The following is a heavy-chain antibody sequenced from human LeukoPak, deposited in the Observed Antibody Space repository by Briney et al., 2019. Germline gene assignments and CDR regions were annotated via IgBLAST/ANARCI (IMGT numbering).Heavy chain of an antibody. CDR3: ARGSLTTDAFDI. D-gene: IGHD4-11*01. CDR2: IYHSGST. J-gene: IGHJ3*02. CDR1: GGSISSGGYY. Sequence: SETLSLTCTVSGGSISSGGYYWSWIRQPPGKGLEWIGYIYHSGSTYYNPSLKSRVTTSVDRSKNQFSLKLSSVAAADTAVYYCARGSLTTDAFDIWGQGTMVTVSS. V-gene: IGHV4-30-2*01.